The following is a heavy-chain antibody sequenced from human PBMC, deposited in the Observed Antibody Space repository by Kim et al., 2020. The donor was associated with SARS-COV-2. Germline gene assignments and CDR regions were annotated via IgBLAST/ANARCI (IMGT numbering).Heavy chain of an antibody. V-gene: IGHV4-39*01. CDR2: IYYSGST. CDR1: GGSISSSSYY. J-gene: IGHJ4*02. CDR3: ARWELLWFGESTTRDY. D-gene: IGHD3-10*01. Sequence: SGTLSLTCTVSGGSISSSSYYWGWIRQPPGKGLEWIGSIYYSGSTYYNPSLKSRVTISVDTSKNQFSLKLSSVTAADTAVYYCARWELLWFGESTTRDYWGQGTLVTVSS.